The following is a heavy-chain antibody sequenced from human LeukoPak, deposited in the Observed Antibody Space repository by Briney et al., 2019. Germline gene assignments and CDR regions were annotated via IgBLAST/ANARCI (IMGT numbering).Heavy chain of an antibody. CDR3: SRGVSSGWYYFDF. D-gene: IGHD6-19*01. J-gene: IGHJ4*02. CDR2: INIRGSNI. Sequence: GGPLRLSCAASGFNLSRYEKLCARQARGRGLVGVSWINIRGSNIYHADSLQGRCTISRDNAKNSVYLQMNSLGAEDTAVYYCSRGVSSGWYYFDFLGQGALVSVSS. V-gene: IGHV3-48*03. CDR1: GFNLSRYE.